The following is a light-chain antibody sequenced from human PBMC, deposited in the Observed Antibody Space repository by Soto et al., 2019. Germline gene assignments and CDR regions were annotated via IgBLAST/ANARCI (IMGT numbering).Light chain of an antibody. CDR3: QSYDSSLSAWV. CDR1: SSNTGAGYD. CDR2: NNR. V-gene: IGLV1-40*01. Sequence: QPVLTQSPSVSGAPGQRVTISCTGSSSNTGAGYDVHWYQQFPGTAPKLLIYNNRNRPSGVPDRFSGSKSGTSASLAITGLQAEDEADYYCQSYDSSLSAWVFGGGTKLTVL. J-gene: IGLJ3*02.